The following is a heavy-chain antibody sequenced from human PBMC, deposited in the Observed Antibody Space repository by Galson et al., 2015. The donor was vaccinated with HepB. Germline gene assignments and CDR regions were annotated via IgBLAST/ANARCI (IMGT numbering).Heavy chain of an antibody. D-gene: IGHD5-18*01. Sequence: SLRLSCAASGFTFRSYSMYWFRQAPGKGLEWVAVIPNDGSFKYYGDSVRGRFTISRDNSKNTVYLDMDSLRVEDTAVYYCARKTSMAVNGDNWIDPWGQGTLVTVSS. CDR3: ARKTSMAVNGDNWIDP. J-gene: IGHJ5*02. V-gene: IGHV3-30*03. CDR2: IPNDGSFK. CDR1: GFTFRSYS.